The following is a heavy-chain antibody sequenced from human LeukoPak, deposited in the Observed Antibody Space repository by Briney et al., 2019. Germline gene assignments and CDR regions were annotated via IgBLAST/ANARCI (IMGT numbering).Heavy chain of an antibody. CDR1: GFTFSSYG. J-gene: IGHJ4*02. D-gene: IGHD4-17*01. V-gene: IGHV3-30*18. CDR3: AKDSHYGAIDY. CDR2: ISYDGSNK. Sequence: GRSLRLSCAASGFTFSSYGMHWVRQAPGKGLEWVAVISYDGSNKYYADSAKGRFTISRDNSKNTLYLQMNSLRAEDTAVYYCAKDSHYGAIDYWGQGTLVTVSS.